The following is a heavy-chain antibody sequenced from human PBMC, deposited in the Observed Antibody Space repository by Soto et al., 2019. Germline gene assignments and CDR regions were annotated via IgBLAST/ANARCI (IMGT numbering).Heavy chain of an antibody. V-gene: IGHV4-59*01. J-gene: IGHJ4*02. CDR1: GGSISSYY. Sequence: SETLSLTCTVSGGSISSYYWSWIRQPPGKGLEWIGYIYYSGSTNYNPSLKSRVTISVDTSKNQFSLKLSSVTAADTAVYYCARDCRDTQSNLNEYYFDYWGQGTLVTVSS. CDR2: IYYSGST. D-gene: IGHD4-4*01. CDR3: ARDCRDTQSNLNEYYFDY.